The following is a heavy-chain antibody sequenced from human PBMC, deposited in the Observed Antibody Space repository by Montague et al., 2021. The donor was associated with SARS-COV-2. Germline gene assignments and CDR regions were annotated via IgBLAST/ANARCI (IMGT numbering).Heavy chain of an antibody. CDR1: GGSITRNYY. J-gene: IGHJ3*02. V-gene: IGHV4-39*01. Sequence: SETLSLTCTVSGGSITRNYYWGWIRQPPGKGPEWVGNIYYSGTTFINPSLESRVTISVDASKNQFSLNLTSVTAAGTAVYYCARPLVRGVPKAFDIWGQGALVIVSS. CDR2: IYYSGTT. D-gene: IGHD3-10*01. CDR3: ARPLVRGVPKAFDI.